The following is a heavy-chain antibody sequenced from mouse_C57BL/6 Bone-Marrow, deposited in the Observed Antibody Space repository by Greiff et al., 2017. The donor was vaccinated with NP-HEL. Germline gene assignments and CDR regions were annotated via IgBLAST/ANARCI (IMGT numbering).Heavy chain of an antibody. CDR1: GFSLTSYG. CDR3: ARNPLYSTLYYYAMDY. Sequence: VQLQQSGPGLVQPSQSLSITCTVSGFSLTSYGVHWVRQSPGKGLEWLGVIWSGGSTDYNAAFISRLSISKDNSKSQVFFKMNSLQADDTAIYYCARNPLYSTLYYYAMDYWGQGTSVTVSS. V-gene: IGHV2-2*01. CDR2: IWSGGST. J-gene: IGHJ4*01. D-gene: IGHD2-5*01.